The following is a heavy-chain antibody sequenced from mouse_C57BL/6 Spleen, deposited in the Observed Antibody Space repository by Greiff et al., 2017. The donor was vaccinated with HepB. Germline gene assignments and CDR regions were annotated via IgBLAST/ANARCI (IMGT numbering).Heavy chain of an antibody. Sequence: VQLQQPGAELVMPGASVKLSCKASGYTFTSYWMHWVKQRPGQGLEWIGEIDPSDSYTNYNQKFKGKSTLTVDKSSSTAYMQLSSLTSEDSAVYYCARKGGDYYGSSFFYYAMDYWGQGTSVTVSS. CDR2: IDPSDSYT. J-gene: IGHJ4*01. CDR1: GYTFTSYW. CDR3: ARKGGDYYGSSFFYYAMDY. V-gene: IGHV1-69*01. D-gene: IGHD1-1*01.